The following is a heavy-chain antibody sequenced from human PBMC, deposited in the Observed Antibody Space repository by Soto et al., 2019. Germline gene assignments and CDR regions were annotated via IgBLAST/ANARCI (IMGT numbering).Heavy chain of an antibody. CDR3: AKVWGYYFES. D-gene: IGHD3-16*01. CDR1: GFSVSTNY. J-gene: IGHJ4*02. V-gene: IGHV3-53*02. Sequence: EVKLVETGGALIQPGGSLTLSCAVSGFSVSTNYMAWVRQGPGKGLEWVSGIYTRGTTHYETSVTGRVTFSRDTSKNILYLHLNSLPPDDTAIYYCAKVWGYYFESWCQGTLVSLSS. CDR2: IYTRGTT.